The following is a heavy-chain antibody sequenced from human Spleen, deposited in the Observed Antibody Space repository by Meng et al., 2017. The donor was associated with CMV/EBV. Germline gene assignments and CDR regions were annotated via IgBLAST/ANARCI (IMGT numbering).Heavy chain of an antibody. D-gene: IGHD3-3*01. CDR2: TRNKANTYTA. CDR1: GFTFSDYY. V-gene: IGHV3-72*01. J-gene: IGHJ4*02. Sequence: GESLKISCAASGFTFSDYYMDWVRQAPGKGLEWVGRTRNKANTYTAKYAASVKGRFTISRDNSKNTLYLQMKSLRAEDTAVYYCARVSHDFWSAYLDHWGQGTLVTVSS. CDR3: ARVSHDFWSAYLDH.